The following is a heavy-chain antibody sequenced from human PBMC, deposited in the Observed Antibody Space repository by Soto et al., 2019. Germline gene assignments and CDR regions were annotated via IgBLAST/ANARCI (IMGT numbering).Heavy chain of an antibody. CDR1: GFTFSSYW. Sequence: HPGGSLRLSCAASGFTFSSYWMSWVRQAPGKGLEWVANIKQDGSEKYYVDSVKGRFTIPRDNAKNSLYLQMNSLRAEDTAVYYCARDRRPSGYDYYYYYYYMDVWGKGTTVTVSS. J-gene: IGHJ6*03. CDR2: IKQDGSEK. D-gene: IGHD5-12*01. V-gene: IGHV3-7*01. CDR3: ARDRRPSGYDYYYYYYYMDV.